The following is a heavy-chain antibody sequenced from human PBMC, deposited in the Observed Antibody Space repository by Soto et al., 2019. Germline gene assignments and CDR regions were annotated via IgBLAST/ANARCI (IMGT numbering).Heavy chain of an antibody. CDR2: INPSGGST. CDR3: ASGGSSSRSGYYGMDV. V-gene: IGHV1-46*01. Sequence: ASVKVSCKASGYTFTSYYMHWVRQAPGQGLEWMGIINPSGGSTSYAQKFQGRVTITRDTSTSTAYMELSSLRSEDTAVYYCASGGSSSRSGYYGMDVWGQGTTVTVSS. J-gene: IGHJ6*02. CDR1: GYTFTSYY. D-gene: IGHD2-15*01.